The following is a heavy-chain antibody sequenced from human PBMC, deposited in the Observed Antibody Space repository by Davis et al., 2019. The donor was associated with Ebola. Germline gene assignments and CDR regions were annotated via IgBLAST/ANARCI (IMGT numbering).Heavy chain of an antibody. Sequence: GESLKISCAASGFTFSDYYMSWIRQAPGKGLEWVSYISSSSSYIYYADSVKGRFTISRDNAKNSLYLQMNSLRAEDTAVYYCARVRRGGYDYDYWGQGTLVTVSS. V-gene: IGHV3-11*06. CDR3: ARVRRGGYDYDY. CDR1: GFTFSDYY. D-gene: IGHD5-12*01. J-gene: IGHJ4*02. CDR2: ISSSSSYI.